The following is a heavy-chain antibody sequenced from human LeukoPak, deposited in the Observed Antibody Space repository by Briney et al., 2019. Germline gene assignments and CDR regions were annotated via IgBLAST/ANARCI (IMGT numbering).Heavy chain of an antibody. Sequence: GGSLRLSCAASGFTFSSYWMSWVRQAPGKGLEWVANIKQDGSEQYYVDSVKGRFTISRDNAKNSLYLQMNSLRAEDTAVYYCARDYDYDKYYYYYMDVWGKGTTVTVSS. J-gene: IGHJ6*03. CDR2: IKQDGSEQ. D-gene: IGHD3-22*01. CDR3: ARDYDYDKYYYYYMDV. V-gene: IGHV3-7*01. CDR1: GFTFSSYW.